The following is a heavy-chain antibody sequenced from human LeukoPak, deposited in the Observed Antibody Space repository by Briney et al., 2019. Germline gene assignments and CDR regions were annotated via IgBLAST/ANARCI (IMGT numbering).Heavy chain of an antibody. D-gene: IGHD3-3*01. Sequence: GASVKVSCNASGYTFTGYYMRWVRQAPGQGLEWMGWINPNSGGTNYAQKFQGRVNMTRDTSISTAYVELSRLRSDDTAVYYCARPHEGFTIFGVVIWGQGTLVTVSS. CDR2: INPNSGGT. J-gene: IGHJ4*02. V-gene: IGHV1-2*02. CDR3: ARPHEGFTIFGVVI. CDR1: GYTFTGYY.